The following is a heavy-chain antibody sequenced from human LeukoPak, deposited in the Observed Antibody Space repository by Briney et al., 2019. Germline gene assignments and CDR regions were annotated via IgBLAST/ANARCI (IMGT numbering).Heavy chain of an antibody. CDR2: INAGKGDT. J-gene: IGHJ4*02. CDR3: ARVFPQAGTRRGLDY. CDR1: GYTFTSYA. Sequence: ASVKVSCKASGYTFTSYAMHWVRQAPGQRLEWMGWINAGKGDTKYSQKFQGRVTITRDTSASTAYMELSSLRSEDTAVYYCARVFPQAGTRRGLDYWGQGTLVTVSS. D-gene: IGHD6-13*01. V-gene: IGHV1-3*01.